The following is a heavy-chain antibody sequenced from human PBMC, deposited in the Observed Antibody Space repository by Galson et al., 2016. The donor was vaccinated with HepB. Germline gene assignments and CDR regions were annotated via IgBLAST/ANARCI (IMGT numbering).Heavy chain of an antibody. V-gene: IGHV3-53*01. Sequence: SLRLSCAASGFSINDYFVSWVRQAPGEGLEWVSIIYTDNSAYYADSVEGRFFISRDTSRNTVFLQMNHLRADDTAVYYCARSTMIPGRLTNYFDSWGLGTLATVSS. CDR1: GFSINDYF. CDR3: ARSTMIPGRLTNYFDS. CDR2: IYTDNSA. J-gene: IGHJ4*02. D-gene: IGHD3-10*01.